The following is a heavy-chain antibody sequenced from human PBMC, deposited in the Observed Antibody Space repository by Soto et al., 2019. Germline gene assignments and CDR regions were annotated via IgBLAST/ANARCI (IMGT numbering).Heavy chain of an antibody. CDR3: ARSVGRDQLLHAFDI. D-gene: IGHD2-2*01. CDR2: IYYSGST. J-gene: IGHJ3*02. CDR1: GGSISSGGYY. V-gene: IGHV4-31*03. Sequence: TRSLTCTVSGGSISSGGYYWSWIREHPGKGLEWFGYIYYSGSTYYNPSLKSRVTISVDTSKNQFSLKLSSVTAADTAVYYCARSVGRDQLLHAFDIWGQGTMVT.